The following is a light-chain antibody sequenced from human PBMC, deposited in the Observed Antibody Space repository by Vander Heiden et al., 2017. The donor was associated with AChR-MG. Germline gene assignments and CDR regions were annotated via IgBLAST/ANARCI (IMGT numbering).Light chain of an antibody. V-gene: IGLV1-47*01. CDR1: SSNIGSTY. J-gene: IGLJ2*01. Sequence: QSVLTQPPSASGTPGQRATISCSGSSSNIGSTYVYWYQQLPGTAPKLLIYRNYQRPSGVPDRFSGSKSGTSASLAISGLRSDDEADYYCAAWDDSLSVVVFGGGTKLTVL. CDR2: RNY. CDR3: AAWDDSLSVVV.